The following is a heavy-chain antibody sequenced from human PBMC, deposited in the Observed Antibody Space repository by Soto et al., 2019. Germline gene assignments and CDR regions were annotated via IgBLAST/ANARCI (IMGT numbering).Heavy chain of an antibody. Sequence: EVQLLESGGGLVQSGGSLRLSCAASGFTFRTYTMNWVRQAPGKGLEWVSGISVSGGSTYYAGSVKGRFSISRDNSKNTLYLQLNTLRVEDTAVYYCAKVKVGASFDPFDLWGRGTVVTVSS. CDR2: ISVSGGST. CDR1: GFTFRTYT. D-gene: IGHD1-26*01. V-gene: IGHV3-23*01. J-gene: IGHJ3*01. CDR3: AKVKVGASFDPFDL.